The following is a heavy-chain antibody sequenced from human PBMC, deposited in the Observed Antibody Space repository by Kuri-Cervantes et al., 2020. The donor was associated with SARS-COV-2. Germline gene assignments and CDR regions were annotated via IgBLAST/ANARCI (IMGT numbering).Heavy chain of an antibody. CDR2: IYSGGST. CDR1: GFTVSSNC. J-gene: IGHJ4*02. Sequence: GESLKISCAASGFTVSSNCMSWVRQAPGKGLEWVSVIYSGGSTYYADSAKGRFTISGDNSKNTLSLQMNSLRAEDTAVYYCAKPLGYSGYDPPDYWGQGTLVTVSS. CDR3: AKPLGYSGYDPPDY. V-gene: IGHV3-53*01. D-gene: IGHD5-12*01.